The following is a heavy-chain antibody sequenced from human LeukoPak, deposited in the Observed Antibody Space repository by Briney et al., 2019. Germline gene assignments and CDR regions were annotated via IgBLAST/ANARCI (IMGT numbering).Heavy chain of an antibody. J-gene: IGHJ4*02. V-gene: IGHV4-59*01. CDR3: ARNGPHYYDNSGYLDS. CDR1: GGSISSYY. D-gene: IGHD3-22*01. Sequence: SETLSLTCTVSGGSISSYYWSWIRQPPGKGLEWIGNNDYTGGANYNPSLKSQVTILVDTSKNQFSLKLISVTAADTAVYFCARNGPHYYDNSGYLDSWGQGALVTVSS. CDR2: NDYTGGA.